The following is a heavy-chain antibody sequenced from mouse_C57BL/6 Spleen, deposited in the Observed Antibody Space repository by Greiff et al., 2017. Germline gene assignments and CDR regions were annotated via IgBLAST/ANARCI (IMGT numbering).Heavy chain of an antibody. Sequence: EVKLMESGGGLVQPGGSLKLSCAASGIDFSRYWMSWVRRAPGKGLEWIGELNTDSSTINYAPTLKDKFIIAIDNAKNTLYLQMSKGRSEDTALYYCARPRGGYFDVWGTGTTVTVSS. CDR1: GIDFSRYW. CDR3: ARPRGGYFDV. CDR2: LNTDSSTI. J-gene: IGHJ1*03. V-gene: IGHV4-1*01.